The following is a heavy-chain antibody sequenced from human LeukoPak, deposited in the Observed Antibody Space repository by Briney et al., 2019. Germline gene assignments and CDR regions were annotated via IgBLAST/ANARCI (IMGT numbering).Heavy chain of an antibody. J-gene: IGHJ4*02. CDR2: ISTDGGST. CDR1: GFTFSSYA. D-gene: IGHD6-13*01. CDR3: VICIAAAGSFHY. V-gene: IGHV3-64D*09. Sequence: GGYLRLYCSASGFTFSSYAIHWVRQAPGRGLEYVSAISTDGGSTYYAASVKGRFTISRDNSKTTLYLQMSSLRAEDTAVYYCVICIAAAGSFHYWGQGTLVTVSS.